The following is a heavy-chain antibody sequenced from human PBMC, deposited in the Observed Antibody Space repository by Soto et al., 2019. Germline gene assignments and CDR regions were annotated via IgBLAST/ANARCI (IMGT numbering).Heavy chain of an antibody. CDR1: GFTFGTYE. Sequence: EVQLVESGGGLVQPGGSLRLSCAASGFTFGTYEMNWVRQAPGKGLEWVSYIRRSGSTIYYADSVKGRFTISRDNAKNSLYLQLNSLRADDTAGYYCARDPSLSSSSYLSYYYGMDVWGQGTTVTVSS. CDR2: IRRSGSTI. D-gene: IGHD6-6*01. V-gene: IGHV3-48*03. J-gene: IGHJ6*02. CDR3: ARDPSLSSSSYLSYYYGMDV.